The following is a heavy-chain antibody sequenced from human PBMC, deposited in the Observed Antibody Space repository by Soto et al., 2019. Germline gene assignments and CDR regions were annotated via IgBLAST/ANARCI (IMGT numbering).Heavy chain of an antibody. Sequence: QVHLVQSGAEVKKPGASVKVSCQGSGYAFTTYGITWVRQAPGQGLEWMGWISAHNGNTNYAQKLQGRVTVTRDTAPSTAYMELRSRRYDGTAVYYCARGRYWDYWGQGALVTVSS. V-gene: IGHV1-18*01. D-gene: IGHD2-8*02. CDR3: ARGRYWDY. CDR1: GYAFTTYG. CDR2: ISAHNGNT. J-gene: IGHJ4*02.